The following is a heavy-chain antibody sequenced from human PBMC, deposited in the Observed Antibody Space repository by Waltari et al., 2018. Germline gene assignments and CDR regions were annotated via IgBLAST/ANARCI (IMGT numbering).Heavy chain of an antibody. V-gene: IGHV3-30*01. CDR1: GFTFSSYA. CDR3: AKDQHMTTVVRSYGMDV. J-gene: IGHJ6*02. Sequence: VQLLESGGGLVQPGGSLRLSCAASGFTFSSYAMHWVRQAPGQGLEWVAVISYDGSNKYYADSVKGRFTISRDNSKNTLYLQMNSLRAEDTAVYYCAKDQHMTTVVRSYGMDVWGQGTTVTVSS. D-gene: IGHD4-17*01. CDR2: ISYDGSNK.